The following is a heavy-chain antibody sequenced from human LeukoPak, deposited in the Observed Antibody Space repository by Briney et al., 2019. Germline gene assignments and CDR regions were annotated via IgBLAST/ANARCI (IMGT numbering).Heavy chain of an antibody. V-gene: IGHV3-73*01. J-gene: IGHJ5*02. CDR1: GFTFSGSA. CDR3: TRHDSNSGYDLFDP. Sequence: GGSLRLSCAASGFTFSGSAMHWVRQASGKGLEWVGRFRSKANSYATAYAASVKGRFTISRDDSKNTAYLQMNSLKTEDTAVYYCTRHDSNSGYDLFDPWGQGTLVTVSS. CDR2: FRSKANSYAT. D-gene: IGHD5-12*01.